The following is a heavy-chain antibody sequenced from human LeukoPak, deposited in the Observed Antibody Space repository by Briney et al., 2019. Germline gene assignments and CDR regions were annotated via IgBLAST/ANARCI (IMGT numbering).Heavy chain of an antibody. Sequence: PSETLSLTCAVYGGSFSGYYWSWIRQPPGKGLEWIGEINHSGSTNYNPSLKSRVTISVDTSKNQFSLKLSSVTAADTAVYYCARDPSGGRPQGRYYYGMDVWGQGTTVTVSS. D-gene: IGHD2-15*01. J-gene: IGHJ6*02. V-gene: IGHV4-34*01. CDR2: INHSGST. CDR3: ARDPSGGRPQGRYYYGMDV. CDR1: GGSFSGYY.